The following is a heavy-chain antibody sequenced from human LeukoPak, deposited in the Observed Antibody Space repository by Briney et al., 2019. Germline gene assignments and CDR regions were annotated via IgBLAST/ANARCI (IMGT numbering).Heavy chain of an antibody. J-gene: IGHJ3*02. D-gene: IGHD6-19*01. CDR1: GYTFTGYY. CDR3: ARVIAVAGIDAFDI. Sequence: ASVKVSCKASGYTFTGYYMHWVRQAPGQGLEWMGWINPNSGGTNYAQKFQGRVTMTTDTSTSTAYMELRSLRSDDTAVYYCARVIAVAGIDAFDIWGQGTMVTVSS. V-gene: IGHV1-2*02. CDR2: INPNSGGT.